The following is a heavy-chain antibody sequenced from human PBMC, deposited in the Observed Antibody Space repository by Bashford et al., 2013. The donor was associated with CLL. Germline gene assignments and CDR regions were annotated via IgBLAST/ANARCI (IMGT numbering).Heavy chain of an antibody. Sequence: SETLSLTCTVSGGSVTTNTHYWGWIRQPPGKGLEWIGSIYHFGSTYHNPSLQSRVSMSLDTSKNQVSLKMTSMTAADTAVYYCARHGVGEWVPAQQRWVFGYWGQGTLVTVSS. D-gene: IGHD3-10*01. CDR1: GGSVTTNTHY. V-gene: IGHV4-39*01. CDR3: ARHGVGEWVPAQQRWVFGY. CDR2: IYHFGST. J-gene: IGHJ4*02.